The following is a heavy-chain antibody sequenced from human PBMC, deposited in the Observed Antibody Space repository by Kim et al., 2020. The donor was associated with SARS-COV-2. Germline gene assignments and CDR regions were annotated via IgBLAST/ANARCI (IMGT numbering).Heavy chain of an antibody. D-gene: IGHD6-13*01. CDR3: ARRGKYSSSLYYFDY. Sequence: SETLSLTCTVSGGSISSSSYYWGWIRQPPGKGLEWIGSIYYSGSTYYNPSLKSRVTISVDTSKNQFSLKLSSVTAADTAVYYCARRGKYSSSLYYFDYWGQGTLVTVSS. V-gene: IGHV4-39*01. CDR2: IYYSGST. J-gene: IGHJ4*02. CDR1: GGSISSSSYY.